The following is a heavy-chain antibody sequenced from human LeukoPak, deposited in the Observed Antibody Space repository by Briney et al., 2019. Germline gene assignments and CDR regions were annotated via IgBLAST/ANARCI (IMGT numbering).Heavy chain of an antibody. CDR2: FIPILGIA. D-gene: IGHD3-22*01. CDR3: AREWNDSSGYYYDY. CDR1: GGTFSSYA. Sequence: ASVKVSCKASGGTFSSYAISWVRQAPGQGLEWMGRFIPILGIANYAQKFQGRVTITADKSTSTAYMELSSLRSEDTAVYYCAREWNDSSGYYYDYWGQGTLVTVSS. J-gene: IGHJ4*02. V-gene: IGHV1-69*04.